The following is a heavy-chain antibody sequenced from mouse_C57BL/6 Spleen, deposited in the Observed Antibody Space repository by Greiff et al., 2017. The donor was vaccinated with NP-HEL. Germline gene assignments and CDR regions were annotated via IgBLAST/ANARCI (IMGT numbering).Heavy chain of an antibody. CDR3: ARSLYYGSSHYAMDY. J-gene: IGHJ4*01. CDR2: IDPNSGGT. Sequence: QVQLQQPGAELVKPGASVKLSCKASGYTFTSYWMHWVKQRPGRGLEWIGRIDPNSGGTKYNEKFKSKATLTVDKPSSTAYMQLSSLTSEDSAVYYCARSLYYGSSHYAMDYWGQGTSVTVSS. D-gene: IGHD1-1*01. V-gene: IGHV1-72*01. CDR1: GYTFTSYW.